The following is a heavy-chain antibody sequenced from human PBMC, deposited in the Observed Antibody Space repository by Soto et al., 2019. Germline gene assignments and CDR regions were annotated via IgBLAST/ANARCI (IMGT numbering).Heavy chain of an antibody. V-gene: IGHV3-48*01. CDR2: ISSSSSTI. CDR3: ARDWGAAAGIMSDAFDI. D-gene: IGHD6-13*01. J-gene: IGHJ3*02. CDR1: GFTFSSYS. Sequence: GGSLRLSCAASGFTFSSYSMNWVRQAPGKGLEWVSYISSSSSTIYYADSVKGRFTISRDNAKNSLYLQMNSLRAEDTAVYYCARDWGAAAGIMSDAFDIWGQGTMVTVSS.